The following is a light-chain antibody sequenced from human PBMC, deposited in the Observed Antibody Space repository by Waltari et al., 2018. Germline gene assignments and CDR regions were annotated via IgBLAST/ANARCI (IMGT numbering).Light chain of an antibody. V-gene: IGLV3-1*01. CDR3: QAWDSSTVV. CDR2: QDT. J-gene: IGLJ2*01. Sequence: SYELTQPPPVSVRPGPTASVTRPGDKLGYKYASWYQQRPGQSPVVVIYQDTKRPSGIPERFSGSNSGNTATLTISGTQAMDEADYYCQAWDSSTVVFGGGTKLTVL. CDR1: KLGYKY.